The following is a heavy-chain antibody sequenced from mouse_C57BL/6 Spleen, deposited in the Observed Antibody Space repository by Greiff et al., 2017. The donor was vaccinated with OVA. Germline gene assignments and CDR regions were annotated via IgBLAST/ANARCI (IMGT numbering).Heavy chain of an antibody. CDR1: GYTFTSYW. CDR2: IDPSDSYT. Sequence: QQSCKASGYTFTSYWMHWVKQRPGQGLEWIGEIDPSDSYTNYNQKFKGKSTLTVDKSSSTAYMQLSSLTSEDSAVYYCAAAVVARGTSFDYWGQGTTLTVSS. V-gene: IGHV1-69*01. CDR3: AAAVVARGTSFDY. J-gene: IGHJ2*01. D-gene: IGHD1-1*01.